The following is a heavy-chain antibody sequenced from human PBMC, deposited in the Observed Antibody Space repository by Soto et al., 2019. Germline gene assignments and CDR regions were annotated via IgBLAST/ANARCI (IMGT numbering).Heavy chain of an antibody. V-gene: IGHV3-15*07. CDR3: TTLPPQNYWRSPG. D-gene: IGHD2-8*02. J-gene: IGHJ6*02. CDR1: GFTFTKAW. CDR2: IKSKNDGGTV. Sequence: EVQLVESGGGLVKPGGSLRLSCAASGFTFTKAWMNWVRQAPGKGLEWVGRIKSKNDGGTVDYAAPVKGRFTISRDDSENTLYLQINSLKIEDTAVYYCTTLPPQNYWRSPGWGQGTTVTVSS.